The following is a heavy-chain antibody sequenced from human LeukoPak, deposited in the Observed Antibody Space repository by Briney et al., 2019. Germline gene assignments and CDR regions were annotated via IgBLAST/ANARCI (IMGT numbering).Heavy chain of an antibody. V-gene: IGHV4-59*01. CDR3: AKFQSGSYYFGWFDP. CDR1: GGSISSYY. CDR2: IYYSGST. Sequence: SETLSLTCTVSGGSISSYYWSWIRQPPGKGLEWIGYIYYSGSTNYNPSLKSRVTISVDTSKNQFSLKLSSVTAADTAVYYCAKFQSGSYYFGWFDPWGQGTLVTVSS. D-gene: IGHD1-26*01. J-gene: IGHJ5*02.